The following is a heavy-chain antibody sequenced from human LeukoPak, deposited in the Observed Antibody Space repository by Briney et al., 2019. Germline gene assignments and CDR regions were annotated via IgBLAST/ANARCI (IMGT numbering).Heavy chain of an antibody. J-gene: IGHJ4*02. CDR3: ARVLAGHPGY. CDR2: VSAYNGKT. V-gene: IGHV1-18*01. CDR1: GYTFTSYA. Sequence: ASVKVSCKASGYTFTSYAFTWVRQAPGQGLEWMGWVSAYNGKTNYAQKFQGRVTMTTETSTSTVYMDLRSLRSDDTAVYYCARVLAGHPGYWGQGTLVTVSS. D-gene: IGHD6-19*01.